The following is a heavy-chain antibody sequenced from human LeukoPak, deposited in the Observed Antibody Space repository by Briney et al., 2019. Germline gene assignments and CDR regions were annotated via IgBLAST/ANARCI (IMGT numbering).Heavy chain of an antibody. CDR3: ARGSAFAY. CDR1: GDSLSSNIIV. CDR2: TYYRSKWYN. J-gene: IGHJ4*02. Sequence: SQTLSLTCAISGDSLSSNIIVCNWIWQSPSRGLEWLGRTYYRSKWYNDYAVSVKSRITINPDTSKNQFSLQLNSVTPEDTAVYSWARGSAFAYWGQGTLVTVSS. D-gene: IGHD3-10*01. V-gene: IGHV6-1*01.